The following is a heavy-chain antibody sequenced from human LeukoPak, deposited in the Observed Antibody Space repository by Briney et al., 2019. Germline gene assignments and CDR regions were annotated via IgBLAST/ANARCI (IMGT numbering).Heavy chain of an antibody. CDR1: GGTVTSSRYY. CDR2: IYYSGST. J-gene: IGHJ4*02. Sequence: SETLSLTCTVSGGTVTSSRYYWSWIRQPPGKGLEWIGYIYYSGSTNYNPSLKSRVIISVDTSNDRFSLKLSSVTAADTAVYYCARGPYLDCWGQGTLVTVSS. CDR3: ARGPYLDC. V-gene: IGHV4-61*01.